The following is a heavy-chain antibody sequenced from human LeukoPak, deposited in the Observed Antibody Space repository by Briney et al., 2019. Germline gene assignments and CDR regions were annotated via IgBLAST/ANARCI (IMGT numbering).Heavy chain of an antibody. D-gene: IGHD4-23*01. CDR1: GYSISSGYY. Sequence: SETLSLTCTVSGYSISSGYYWGWIRQPPGKGLELIGSINHSGGTYYNPSLKSRVTISVDTSKNQFSLKLSSVTAADTAVYYCARPGYGGNDDAFDIWGQGTMVTVSS. CDR2: INHSGGT. V-gene: IGHV4-38-2*02. CDR3: ARPGYGGNDDAFDI. J-gene: IGHJ3*02.